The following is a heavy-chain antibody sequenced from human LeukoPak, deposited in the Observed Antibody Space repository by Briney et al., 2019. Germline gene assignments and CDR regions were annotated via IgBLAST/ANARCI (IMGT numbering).Heavy chain of an antibody. Sequence: ASVKVSCKASGYTFINYGVRWVRQAPGQWLEWIGWISTYNVHTYYAQKLQGRVTMTTDTSTSTAYMELRSMRSDDTAVYYCARDAAAAGPFDYWGQGTMVTVSS. CDR3: ARDAAAAGPFDY. V-gene: IGHV1-18*01. D-gene: IGHD6-13*01. CDR2: ISTYNVHT. J-gene: IGHJ4*02. CDR1: GYTFINYG.